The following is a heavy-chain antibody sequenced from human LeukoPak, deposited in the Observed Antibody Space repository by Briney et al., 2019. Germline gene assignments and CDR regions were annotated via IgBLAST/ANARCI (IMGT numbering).Heavy chain of an antibody. Sequence: PSETLSLTCTVSGGSISSYYWSWIRQPPGKGLEWIGYIYYSGSTNYNPSLKSRVTISVDTSKNQFSLKLSSVTAADTAVDYCARVSPTDRLVRGVHNRFDPWGQGTLVTVYS. CDR1: GGSISSYY. J-gene: IGHJ5*02. CDR2: IYYSGST. D-gene: IGHD3-10*01. V-gene: IGHV4-59*01. CDR3: ARVSPTDRLVRGVHNRFDP.